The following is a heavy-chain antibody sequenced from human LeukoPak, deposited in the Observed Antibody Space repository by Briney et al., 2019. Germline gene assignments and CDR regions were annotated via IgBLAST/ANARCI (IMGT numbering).Heavy chain of an antibody. Sequence: GSLRLSCAASGFTFSSYAMHWVRQAPGKGLEWVAVISYDGSNKYYADSVKGRFTISRDNSKNTLYLQMNSLRAEDTAVYYCARDQGYYDSSGYIDYWGQGTLVTVSS. J-gene: IGHJ4*02. CDR3: ARDQGYYDSSGYIDY. V-gene: IGHV3-30-3*01. D-gene: IGHD3-22*01. CDR1: GFTFSSYA. CDR2: ISYDGSNK.